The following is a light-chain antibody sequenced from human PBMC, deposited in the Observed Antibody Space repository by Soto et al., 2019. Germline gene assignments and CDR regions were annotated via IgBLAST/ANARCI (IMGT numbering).Light chain of an antibody. CDR2: DVS. V-gene: IGLV2-14*01. CDR1: SSDVGRYNY. J-gene: IGLJ1*01. CDR3: TSFTTSSTFV. Sequence: QSALAQPASVSGSPGQSITISCTGTSSDVGRYNYVSWFQQHPGKAPKLLISDVSNWPSGVSDRFSGSKSGNTASLPISGLQAEDEADYYCTSFTTSSTFVSASGTKVSIL.